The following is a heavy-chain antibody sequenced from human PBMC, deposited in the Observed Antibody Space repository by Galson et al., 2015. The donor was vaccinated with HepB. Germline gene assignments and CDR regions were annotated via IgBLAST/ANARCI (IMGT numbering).Heavy chain of an antibody. Sequence: SLRLSCADSGFTFSSYAMSWVRQAPGKGLECVSTISGDGGSTYYADSVKGRFTISRDNSKNTLYLQMNNLRADDTAVYYCGKGGHYYGSGSQVDYWGQGTLVTVSS. CDR1: GFTFSSYA. CDR3: GKGGHYYGSGSQVDY. J-gene: IGHJ4*02. CDR2: ISGDGGST. V-gene: IGHV3-23*01. D-gene: IGHD3-10*01.